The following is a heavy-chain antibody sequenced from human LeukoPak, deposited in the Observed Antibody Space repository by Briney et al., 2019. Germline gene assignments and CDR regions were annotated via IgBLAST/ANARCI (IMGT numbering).Heavy chain of an antibody. V-gene: IGHV3-23*01. CDR1: GFTFSSSA. CDR3: AKAYDSSPAEY. D-gene: IGHD3-22*01. Sequence: GGSLRLSCAASGFTFSSSAMSWVSQAPGQGLEWVSGITSGGNTYYADSVRGRFTVSRDNSKNTLFLQMNSLRAEDTALYYCAKAYDSSPAEYWGQGTLVTVSS. J-gene: IGHJ4*02. CDR2: ITSGGNT.